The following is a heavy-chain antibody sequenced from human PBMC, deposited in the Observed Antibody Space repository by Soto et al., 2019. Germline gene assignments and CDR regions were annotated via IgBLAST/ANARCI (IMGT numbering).Heavy chain of an antibody. CDR2: IYYSGST. V-gene: IGHV4-39*01. D-gene: IGHD4-17*01. Sequence: SETLSLTCTVSGGSISSSSYYWGWIRQPPGKGLEWIGSIYYSGSTYYNPSLKSRVTISVDTSKNQFSLKLSSVTAADTAVYYCARLSSGDYLYYYYYMDVWGKGTTVTVSS. J-gene: IGHJ6*03. CDR1: GGSISSSSYY. CDR3: ARLSSGDYLYYYYYMDV.